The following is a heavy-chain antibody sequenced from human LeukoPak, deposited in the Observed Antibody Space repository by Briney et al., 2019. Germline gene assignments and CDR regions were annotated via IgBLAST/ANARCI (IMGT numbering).Heavy chain of an antibody. CDR1: GFIFSNYG. CDR3: ARESGRIAVAGGPGY. V-gene: IGHV3-33*01. CDR2: IWYEGQTK. D-gene: IGHD6-19*01. Sequence: PGGSLRLSCEASGFIFSNYGMHWVRQAPGKGLEWLALIWYEGQTKFYADSVKGRFTISRDNSGNTLFLHMTNLRVEDTAVYYCARESGRIAVAGGPGYWGQGALVTVSS. J-gene: IGHJ4*02.